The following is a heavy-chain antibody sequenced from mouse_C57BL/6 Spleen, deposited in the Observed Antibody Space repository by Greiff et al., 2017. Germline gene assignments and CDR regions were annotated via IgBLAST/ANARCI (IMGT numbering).Heavy chain of an antibody. D-gene: IGHD1-1*01. CDR1: GYTFTSYG. CDR3: ALITTGQFAY. CDR2: IYPRSGNT. Sequence: VQLVESGAELARPGASVKLSCKASGYTFTSYGISWVKQRTGQGLEWIGEIYPRSGNTYYNEKFKGKATLTADKSSSTAYMELRSLTSEDSAVYFCALITTGQFAYWGQGTLVTVSA. J-gene: IGHJ3*01. V-gene: IGHV1-81*01.